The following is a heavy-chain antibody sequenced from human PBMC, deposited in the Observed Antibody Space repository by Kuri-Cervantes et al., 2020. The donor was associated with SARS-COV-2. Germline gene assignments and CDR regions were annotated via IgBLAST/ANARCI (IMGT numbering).Heavy chain of an antibody. V-gene: IGHV3-15*01. J-gene: IGHJ4*02. D-gene: IGHD6-19*01. CDR2: FKSKTAGGTT. CDR3: ATGSTSGWYRRDFDF. CDR1: GYSISSGYY. Sequence: ETLSLTCTVSGYSISSGYYWGWIRQPPGKGLEWIGRFKSKTAGGTTVYAAPVQGRFTISRDDSRNTLYLQMNSLKAEDTGVYFCATGSTSGWYRRDFDFWGLGTLVTVSS.